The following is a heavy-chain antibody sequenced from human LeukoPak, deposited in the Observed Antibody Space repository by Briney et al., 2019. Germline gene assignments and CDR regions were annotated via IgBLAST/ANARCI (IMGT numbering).Heavy chain of an antibody. CDR2: ISSSGSTI. D-gene: IGHD3-10*02. CDR1: GFTFGSYK. V-gene: IGHV3-48*03. Sequence: GGSLRLSCAASGFTFGSYKMNWVRQAPGKGLEWVSYISSSGSTIYYADSVKGRFTISRDNAKNSLYLQMNSLRAEDTAVYYCAELGITMIGGVWGKGTTVTISS. J-gene: IGHJ6*04. CDR3: AELGITMIGGV.